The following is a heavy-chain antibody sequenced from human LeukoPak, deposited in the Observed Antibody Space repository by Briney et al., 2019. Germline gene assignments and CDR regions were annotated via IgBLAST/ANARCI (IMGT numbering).Heavy chain of an antibody. J-gene: IGHJ4*02. D-gene: IGHD3-16*01. CDR3: ARHLSGGGFDY. CDR2: INSDGSTT. Sequence: GGFLRLSCAASGFTFISYRMHWVRQAPGEGLVWVSHINSDGSTTNYADSVKGRFTISRDNAKNTLYLQMNSLRAEDTAVYYCARHLSGGGFDYWGPGTLVTVSS. V-gene: IGHV3-74*01. CDR1: GFTFISYR.